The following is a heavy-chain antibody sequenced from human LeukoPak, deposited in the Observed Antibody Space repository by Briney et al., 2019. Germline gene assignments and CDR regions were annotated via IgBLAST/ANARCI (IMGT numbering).Heavy chain of an antibody. D-gene: IGHD1-1*01. V-gene: IGHV3-74*01. Sequence: GGSLRLSCAASGFTFSIYWMYWVRQAPGKGLVWVSRINSDGSSTFYADSVEGRFTISRDNTKNTLYLQLNSLRAEDTAVYYCARDKQLGFAEDYWGQGTLVTVSS. CDR2: INSDGSST. J-gene: IGHJ4*02. CDR3: ARDKQLGFAEDY. CDR1: GFTFSIYW.